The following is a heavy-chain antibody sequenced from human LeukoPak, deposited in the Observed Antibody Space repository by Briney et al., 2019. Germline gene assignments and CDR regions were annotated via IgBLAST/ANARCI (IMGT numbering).Heavy chain of an antibody. CDR2: IFYSGDT. J-gene: IGHJ4*02. CDR3: ARTTGLSYGLNY. V-gene: IGHV4-39*01. D-gene: IGHD5-18*01. CDR1: GGSIKSSSYY. Sequence: PSETLSLTRTVSGGSIKSSSYYWVWIRQPPGMGLEWIGSIFYSGDTYYNPSLKSRVTISVDTSRNQFSLRLSSVTAADTAVYFCARTTGLSYGLNYWGQGTLVTFSS.